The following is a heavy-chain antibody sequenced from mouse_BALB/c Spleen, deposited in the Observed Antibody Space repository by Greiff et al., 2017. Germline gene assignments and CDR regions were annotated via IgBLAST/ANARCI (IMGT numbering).Heavy chain of an antibody. V-gene: IGHV5-12-2*01. CDR3: ARHNAGAMDY. D-gene: IGHD4-1*01. CDR2: ISNGGGST. CDR1: GFTFSSYT. Sequence: EVQLVESGGGLVQPGGSLKLSCAASGFTFSSYTMSWVRQTPEKRLEWVAYISNGGGSTYYPDTVKGRFTISRDNAKNTQYLQMSSLKSEDTAMYYCARHNAGAMDYWGQGTSVTVSS. J-gene: IGHJ4*01.